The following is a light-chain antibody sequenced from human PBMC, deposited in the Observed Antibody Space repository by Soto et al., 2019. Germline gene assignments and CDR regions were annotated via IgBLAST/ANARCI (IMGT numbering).Light chain of an antibody. Sequence: EIVMTQSPSTLSLSPGERSTLSCRASQSVSINLAWYQQKPGQAPRLLIYGASTRATGIPARFSGSGSGTEFTLTISSLQSEAFAVYYCQQYNNWPPYTFGQGTKLEIQ. CDR2: GAS. CDR3: QQYNNWPPYT. CDR1: QSVSIN. J-gene: IGKJ2*01. V-gene: IGKV3-15*01.